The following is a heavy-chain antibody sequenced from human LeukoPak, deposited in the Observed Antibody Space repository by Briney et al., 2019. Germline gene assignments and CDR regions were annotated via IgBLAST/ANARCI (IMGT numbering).Heavy chain of an antibody. Sequence: KPSETLSLTCTVSGGSISSSSYYWGWIRQPPGKGLEWIGSIYYSGSTNYNPSLKSRVTISVDTSKNQFSLKLSSVTAADTAVYYCARDMGDFYDFWSGYLGAFDIWGQGTMVTVSS. D-gene: IGHD3-3*01. CDR2: IYYSGST. CDR3: ARDMGDFYDFWSGYLGAFDI. CDR1: GGSISSSSYY. V-gene: IGHV4-39*07. J-gene: IGHJ3*02.